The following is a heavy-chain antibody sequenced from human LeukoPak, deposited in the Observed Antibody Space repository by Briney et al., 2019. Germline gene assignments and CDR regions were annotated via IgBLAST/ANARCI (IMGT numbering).Heavy chain of an antibody. V-gene: IGHV4-59*01. J-gene: IGHJ4*02. CDR2: IAYNGDT. Sequence: KPSETLSLTCSVSGGSITGYSWHWIRQPPGRGLEWIGYIAYNGDTNYNSSLKSRLTMSVDTSNDQVSLSLSSVTAADTAVYYCARFYNPYFDFWGQGTLVTVSS. CDR1: GGSITGYS. D-gene: IGHD1-1*01. CDR3: ARFYNPYFDF.